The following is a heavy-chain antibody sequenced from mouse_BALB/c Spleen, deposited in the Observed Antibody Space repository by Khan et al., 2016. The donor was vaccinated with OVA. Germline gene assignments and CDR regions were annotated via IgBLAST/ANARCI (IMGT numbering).Heavy chain of an antibody. CDR3: EDRLTGALAY. CDR2: ISSGGDYT. J-gene: IGHJ3*01. CDR1: GFTFSSYS. Sequence: EVQLVESGGDLVKPGGSLNLSCAASGFTFSSYSMSWVRQTPDKRLEWVASISSGGDYTYYPDRVKGLFTISRDNAKNTLYLQMSDLTSEDTAMSYCEDRLTGALAYWGQGTLVTVSA. V-gene: IGHV5-6*01. D-gene: IGHD4-1*01.